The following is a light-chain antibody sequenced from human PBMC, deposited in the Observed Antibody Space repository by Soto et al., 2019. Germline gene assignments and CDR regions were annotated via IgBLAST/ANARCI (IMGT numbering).Light chain of an antibody. J-gene: IGKJ1*01. CDR3: QQSYSTPWT. CDR1: QSISNH. Sequence: DIQMTQSPSSLSASVGDRVIITCRTSQSISNHLHWYQQTPGKAPNLMIYEASSLQSGVPSRFSGSGSGTDFTLTISSLQPEDFATYYWQQSYSTPWTLGQGTKVDI. CDR2: EAS. V-gene: IGKV1-39*01.